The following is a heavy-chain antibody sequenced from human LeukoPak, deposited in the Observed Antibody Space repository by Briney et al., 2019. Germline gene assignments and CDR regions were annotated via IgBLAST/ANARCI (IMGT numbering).Heavy chain of an antibody. V-gene: IGHV3-30*18. D-gene: IGHD2-15*01. CDR2: ISDDGRTE. J-gene: IGHJ4*02. CDR1: GFTFSSHG. CDR3: TKEGATGSRYNFDY. Sequence: PGRSLRLSCAASGFTFSSHGIHWVRQAPGKGLEWVAVISDDGRTEYYADSVKGRFTISRDNSKNTVSLQMNSLRDDDTAVFYCTKEGATGSRYNFDYRGQGTLVTVSS.